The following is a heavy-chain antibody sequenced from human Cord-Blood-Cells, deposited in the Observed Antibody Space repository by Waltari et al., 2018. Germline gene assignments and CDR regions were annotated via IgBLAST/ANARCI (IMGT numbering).Heavy chain of an antibody. J-gene: IGHJ3*02. CDR3: ARDENWRWGDAFDI. V-gene: IGHV3-33*01. D-gene: IGHD1-1*01. CDR1: GFTFSSYG. Sequence: QVQLVESGGGVVQPGRSLRLSCAASGFTFSSYGMHWVRQAPGKGLEWVAVIWYDGSNKYYADSVKGRFTISRDNSKNTLYLQMNSLRAEDTAVYYCARDENWRWGDAFDIWGQGTMVTVSS. CDR2: IWYDGSNK.